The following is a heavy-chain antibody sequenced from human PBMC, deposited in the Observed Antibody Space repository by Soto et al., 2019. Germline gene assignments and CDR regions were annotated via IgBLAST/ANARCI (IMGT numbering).Heavy chain of an antibody. CDR2: IYYSGST. V-gene: IGHV4-31*03. J-gene: IGHJ6*02. Sequence: QVQLQESGPGLVKPSQTLSLTCTVSGGSISSGGYYWSWIRQHPGKGLEWFVYIYYSGSTYYNPSLQCRVTISVDTSKKQFSLKLSCVTAAGTAVDYCARHNYDSSGTAVDVWGQGATVTVSS. CDR1: GGSISSGGYY. D-gene: IGHD3-22*01. CDR3: ARHNYDSSGTAVDV.